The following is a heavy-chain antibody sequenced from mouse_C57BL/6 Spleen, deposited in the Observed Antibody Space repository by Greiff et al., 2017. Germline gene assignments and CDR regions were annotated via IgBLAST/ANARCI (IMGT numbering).Heavy chain of an antibody. V-gene: IGHV3-1*01. Sequence: EVKLQESGPGMVKPSQSLSLTCTVTGYSITSGYDWHWIRHFPGNKLEWMGYISYSGSTNYNPSLKSRISITHDTSKNHFFLKLNSVTTEDTATYYCARGENYEHAMDYWGQGTSVTVSS. CDR2: ISYSGST. D-gene: IGHD2-4*01. CDR3: ARGENYEHAMDY. CDR1: GYSITSGYD. J-gene: IGHJ4*01.